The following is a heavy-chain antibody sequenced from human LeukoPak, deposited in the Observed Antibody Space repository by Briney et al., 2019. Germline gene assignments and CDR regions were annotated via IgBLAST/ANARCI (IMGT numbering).Heavy chain of an antibody. J-gene: IGHJ3*02. CDR2: IYYSGST. Sequence: SETLSLTCTVSGGSISSSSYYWRWIRQPPEKGLEWIGSIYYSGSTYYNPSLKSRVTISVDTSKHQFSLKLSSVTAADTAVYYCATPYSGGYQGLDIWGKGTMVTVSS. CDR3: ATPYSGGYQGLDI. D-gene: IGHD1-26*01. V-gene: IGHV4-39*01. CDR1: GGSISSSSYY.